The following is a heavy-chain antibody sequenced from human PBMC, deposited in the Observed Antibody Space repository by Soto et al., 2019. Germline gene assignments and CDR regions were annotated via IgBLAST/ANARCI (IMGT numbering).Heavy chain of an antibody. CDR2: IIPILGIA. Sequence: SVKVSCKASGGTFSSYTISWVRQAPGQGLEWMGRIIPILGIANYAQKFQGRVTITADESTSTAYMELSSLRSEGTAVYYCARGSNIVATSWSYWGQGTLVTVSS. CDR3: ARGSNIVATSWSY. CDR1: GGTFSSYT. D-gene: IGHD5-12*01. J-gene: IGHJ4*02. V-gene: IGHV1-69*02.